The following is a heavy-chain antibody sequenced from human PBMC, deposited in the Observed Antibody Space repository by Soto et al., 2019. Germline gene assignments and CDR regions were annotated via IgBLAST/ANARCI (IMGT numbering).Heavy chain of an antibody. Sequence: SETLSLTCTVSGGSISSSSYYWGWIRQPPGKGLEWIGSIYYSGSTYYNPSLKSRVTISVDTSKNQFSLKLSSVTAADTAVYYCANGIAAAGGYYYYGMDVWGQGTTVTVSS. CDR3: ANGIAAAGGYYYYGMDV. D-gene: IGHD6-13*01. CDR2: IYYSGST. V-gene: IGHV4-39*01. J-gene: IGHJ6*02. CDR1: GGSISSSSYY.